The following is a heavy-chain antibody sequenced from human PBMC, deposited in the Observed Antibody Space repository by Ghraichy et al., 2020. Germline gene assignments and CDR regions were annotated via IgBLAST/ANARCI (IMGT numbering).Heavy chain of an antibody. CDR1: GYTFTSYD. CDR2: MNPNSGNT. D-gene: IGHD6-13*01. V-gene: IGHV1-8*01. CDR3: ARGRGGIAAPRNTVFDY. J-gene: IGHJ4*02. Sequence: ASVKVSCKASGYTFTSYDINWVRQATGQGLEWMGWMNPNSGNTGYAQKFQGRVTMTRNTSISTAYMELSSLRSEDTAVYYCARGRGGIAAPRNTVFDYWGQGTLVTVSS.